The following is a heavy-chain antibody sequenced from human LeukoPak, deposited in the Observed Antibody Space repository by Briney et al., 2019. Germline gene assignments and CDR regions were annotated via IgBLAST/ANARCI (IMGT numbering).Heavy chain of an antibody. CDR3: ARGGYTYGNNWFDL. Sequence: APVKVSCKASGYIFITYGIGWVRQAPGRGLEWMGWISGYNGQPKYAQKVQGRVTMTTETSTNTAYMELRNLRPDDTAVYHCARGGYTYGNNWFDLWGQGTLVTVSS. CDR2: ISGYNGQP. J-gene: IGHJ5*02. V-gene: IGHV1-18*01. CDR1: GYIFITYG. D-gene: IGHD5-18*01.